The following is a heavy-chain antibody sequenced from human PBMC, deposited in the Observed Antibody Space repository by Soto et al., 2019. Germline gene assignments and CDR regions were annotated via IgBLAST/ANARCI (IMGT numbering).Heavy chain of an antibody. Sequence: QVHLVQSGAEVKKPGASVKVSCKASGYTFTSYGITWVRQAPGQGLEWMGWISAHNGSTDYAQTLQGRVSVTRDTSTSTAYMELRSLRSDDTAVYYCARGRYGDYWGQGALVTVSS. CDR2: ISAHNGST. CDR1: GYTFTSYG. CDR3: ARGRYGDY. V-gene: IGHV1-18*01. D-gene: IGHD1-1*01. J-gene: IGHJ4*02.